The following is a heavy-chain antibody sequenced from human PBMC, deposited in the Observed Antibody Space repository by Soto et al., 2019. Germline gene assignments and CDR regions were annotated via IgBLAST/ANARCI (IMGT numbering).Heavy chain of an antibody. CDR1: GFTFSSYW. D-gene: IGHD6-13*01. CDR3: ASRNGQGQLARFDY. Sequence: EVRLVESGGGLVQPGGSLRLSCAASGFTFSSYWMSWVRQAPGKGLEWVANIKQDGSEKYYVDSVKGRFTISRDNAKNSLYLQMNSLRAEDTAVYYCASRNGQGQLARFDYWGQGTLVTVSS. V-gene: IGHV3-7*03. CDR2: IKQDGSEK. J-gene: IGHJ4*02.